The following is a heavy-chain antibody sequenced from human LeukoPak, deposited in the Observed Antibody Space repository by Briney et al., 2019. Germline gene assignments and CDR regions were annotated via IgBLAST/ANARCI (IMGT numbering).Heavy chain of an antibody. CDR2: ISSSSSTI. CDR3: ARDPTTYYYYYGMDV. CDR1: GFTFSGYS. V-gene: IGHV3-48*02. J-gene: IGHJ6*02. Sequence: GGSLRLSCAASGFTFSGYSMNWVRQAPGKGLEWVSYISSSSSTIYYADSVKGRFTISRDNAKNSLYLQMNSLRDEDTAVYYCARDPTTYYYYYGMDVWGQGTTVTVSS. D-gene: IGHD1-14*01.